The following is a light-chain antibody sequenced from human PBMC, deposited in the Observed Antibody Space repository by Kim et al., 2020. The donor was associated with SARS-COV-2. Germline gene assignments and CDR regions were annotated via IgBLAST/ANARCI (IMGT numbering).Light chain of an antibody. J-gene: IGKJ2*01. V-gene: IGKV3-15*01. Sequence: VSPGERAPLSSRASQSVRSNLAWYQQKPGQAPRLLIYGASTRATGIPARFSGSGSGTEFTLTISSLQSEDSAIYYCQQYDDWRPYTFGQGTKLEI. CDR3: QQYDDWRPYT. CDR1: QSVRSN. CDR2: GAS.